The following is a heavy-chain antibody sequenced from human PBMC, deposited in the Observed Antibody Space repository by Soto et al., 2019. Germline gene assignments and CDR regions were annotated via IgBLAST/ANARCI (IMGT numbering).Heavy chain of an antibody. V-gene: IGHV4-31*03. J-gene: IGHJ4*02. CDR3: ARAKVVVAANFDY. CDR1: GGSISSGGYY. D-gene: IGHD2-15*01. CDR2: IYYSGST. Sequence: QVQLQESGPGLVKPSQTLSLTCTVSGGSISSGGYYWSWIRQHPGKGLEWIGYIYYSGSTYYNPSLKSRVTISVDTSKNQFSLKRSSVTAADTAVYYCARAKVVVAANFDYWGQGTLVTVSS.